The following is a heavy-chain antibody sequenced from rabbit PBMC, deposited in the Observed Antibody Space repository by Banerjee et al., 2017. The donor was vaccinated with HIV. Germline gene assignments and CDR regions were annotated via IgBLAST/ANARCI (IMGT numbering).Heavy chain of an antibody. CDR2: IYGGSSGNT. Sequence: QEQVEESGGDLVKPEGSLTLTCTASGFTLSSYYMCWVRQAPGKGLEWIACIYGGSSGNTHYASWAKGRFTISRSTSLNTVTLQMTSLTAADTATYFCARAGYADYGGATGLDLWGQGTLVTVS. CDR3: ARAGYADYGGATGLDL. D-gene: IGHD6-1*01. CDR1: GFTLSSYY. J-gene: IGHJ3*01. V-gene: IGHV1S45*01.